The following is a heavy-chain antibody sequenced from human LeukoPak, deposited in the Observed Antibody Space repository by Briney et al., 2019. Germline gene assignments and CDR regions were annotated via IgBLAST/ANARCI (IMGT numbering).Heavy chain of an antibody. CDR1: RFNFSGYS. CDR2: ISSTSTYI. J-gene: IGHJ4*02. D-gene: IGHD3-3*01. V-gene: IGHV3-21*01. CDR3: AREKMIFGVVIPWYFDY. Sequence: PGGSLRLSCAASRFNFSGYSLNWVRQAPGKGLEWVSSISSTSTYIYYAESVKGRFTISRDNANNSLYLQMNSLRAEDTAVYYCAREKMIFGVVIPWYFDYWGQGTLDTVSS.